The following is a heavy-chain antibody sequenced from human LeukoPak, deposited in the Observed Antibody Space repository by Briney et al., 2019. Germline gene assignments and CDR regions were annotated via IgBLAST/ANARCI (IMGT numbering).Heavy chain of an antibody. CDR2: IRYDGSNK. D-gene: IGHD6-6*01. J-gene: IGHJ4*02. CDR1: GFTFSSYG. Sequence: GGSLRLSCAASGFTFSSYGMHWVRQAPGKGLEWVAFIRYDGSNKYYADSVKGRFTISRNNSKNTLYLQMNSLRAEDTAVYYCAKDSSIAADFDYWGQGTQVTVSS. CDR3: AKDSSIAADFDY. V-gene: IGHV3-30*02.